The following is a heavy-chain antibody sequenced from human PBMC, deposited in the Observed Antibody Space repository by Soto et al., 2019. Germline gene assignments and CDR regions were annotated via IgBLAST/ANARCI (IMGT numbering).Heavy chain of an antibody. CDR2: IYYSGST. CDR3: ARAFRGVAARNWFDP. V-gene: IGHV4-31*03. D-gene: IGHD2-15*01. J-gene: IGHJ5*02. CDR1: GGSISRGGYY. Sequence: SETLSLTCTVSGGSISRGGYYWSWIRQHPGKGLEWIGYIYYSGSTYYNPSLKSRVTISVDTSKNQFSLKLSSVTAADTAVYYCARAFRGVAARNWFDPGGRETLVTVPS.